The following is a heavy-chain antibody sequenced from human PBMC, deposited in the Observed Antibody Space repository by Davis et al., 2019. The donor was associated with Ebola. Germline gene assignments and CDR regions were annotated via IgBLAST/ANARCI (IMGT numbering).Heavy chain of an antibody. J-gene: IGHJ5*02. D-gene: IGHD4-17*01. Sequence: SETLSLTCAVYGGSFSGYYWSWIRQPPGKGLEWIGEINHSGGTNYNPSLKSRVTISVDTSKNQFSLKLSSVTAADTAVYYCARGVGAATRFDPWGQGTLVTVSS. CDR2: INHSGGT. CDR3: ARGVGAATRFDP. CDR1: GGSFSGYY. V-gene: IGHV4-34*01.